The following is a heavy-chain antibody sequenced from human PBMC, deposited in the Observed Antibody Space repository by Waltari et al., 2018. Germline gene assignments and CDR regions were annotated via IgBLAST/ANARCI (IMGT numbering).Heavy chain of an antibody. J-gene: IGHJ4*02. Sequence: QVQLQQWGAGLLKPAETLSLTCAVYGGSFSGYYCSWIRQPPGKGLEWIGEINHSGSTNYNPSLKSRVTISVDTSKNQFSLKLSSVTAADTAVYYCARGKQQLFGNWGQGTLVTVSS. CDR2: INHSGST. D-gene: IGHD6-13*01. V-gene: IGHV4-34*01. CDR3: ARGKQQLFGN. CDR1: GGSFSGYY.